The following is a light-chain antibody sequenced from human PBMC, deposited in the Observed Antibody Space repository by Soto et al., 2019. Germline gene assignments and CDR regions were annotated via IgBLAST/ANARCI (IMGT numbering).Light chain of an antibody. J-gene: IGKJ1*01. CDR1: QSVRSN. Sequence: EIVMTQSPATLSVSPGERATLSCRASQSVRSNLAWYQQKPGQAPRLLIYGVSTRATGIPARFSGSGSETAFTLTISRLQYEDLAVYCCQQYNNWPPWTFGQGTTVEVK. CDR2: GVS. V-gene: IGKV3-15*01. CDR3: QQYNNWPPWT.